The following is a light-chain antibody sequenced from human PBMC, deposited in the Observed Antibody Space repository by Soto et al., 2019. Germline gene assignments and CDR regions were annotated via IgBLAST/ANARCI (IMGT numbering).Light chain of an antibody. J-gene: IGKJ1*01. V-gene: IGKV2-30*01. CDR1: QGLVYGDGNTY. CDR3: MQGTHWPWT. CDR2: MIS. Sequence: DVVMTQSPLSLSVTLGQPASISCRSTQGLVYGDGNTYLSWFHQRPGQSPRRLIYMISNRDSGVPDRFSGSGSGTDFTLTISRVEAEDVGIYYCMQGTHWPWTFGQGTKVEMK.